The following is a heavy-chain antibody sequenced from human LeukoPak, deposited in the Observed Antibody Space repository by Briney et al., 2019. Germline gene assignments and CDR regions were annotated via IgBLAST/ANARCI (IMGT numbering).Heavy chain of an antibody. D-gene: IGHD4-17*01. CDR1: GITLSSFA. CDR3: AKWSGDYPSYYLDY. J-gene: IGHJ4*02. V-gene: IGHV3-23*01. Sequence: GGSLRLSCAASGITLSSFAMSWVRQAPGTGLEWVSCFSGSGGSIYYADSVKGRFTISRDNSKNTLYLQMNSLRAEDTAVYYCAKWSGDYPSYYLDYWGQGTLVTVSS. CDR2: FSGSGGSI.